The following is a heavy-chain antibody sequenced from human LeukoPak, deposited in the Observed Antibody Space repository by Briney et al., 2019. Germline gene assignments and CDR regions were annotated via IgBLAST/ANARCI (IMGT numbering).Heavy chain of an antibody. CDR3: AKDSEYSYGYKDY. J-gene: IGHJ4*02. V-gene: IGHV3-53*01. D-gene: IGHD5-18*01. Sequence: PGGSLRLSCAASGFTVSSNYMSWVRQAPGKGLEWVSVIYSGGSTYYADSVKGRFTISRDNSKNTLYLQMNSLRAEDTAVYYCAKDSEYSYGYKDYWGQGTLVTVSS. CDR2: IYSGGST. CDR1: GFTVSSNY.